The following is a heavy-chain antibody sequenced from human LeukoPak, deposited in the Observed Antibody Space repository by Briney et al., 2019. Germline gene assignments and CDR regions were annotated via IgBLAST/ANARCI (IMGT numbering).Heavy chain of an antibody. D-gene: IGHD3-3*01. Sequence: SETVSLTCDVYGGSFSGYYWSWIRQPPGKGLEWIGEINHSGSTNYNPSLKSRVTISVDTSKNQFSLKLSSVTAADTAVYYCARGGYDFWSGSQRYGMDVWGQGTTVTVSS. J-gene: IGHJ6*02. CDR3: ARGGYDFWSGSQRYGMDV. CDR1: GGSFSGYY. V-gene: IGHV4-34*01. CDR2: INHSGST.